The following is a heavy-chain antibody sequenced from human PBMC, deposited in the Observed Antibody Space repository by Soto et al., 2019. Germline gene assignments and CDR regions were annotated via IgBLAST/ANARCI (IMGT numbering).Heavy chain of an antibody. V-gene: IGHV1-3*01. CDR1: GYTFTSYA. Sequence: GASVKVSCKASGYTFTSYAMHWVRQAPGQRLEWMGWINAGNGNTKYSQKFQGRVTITRDTSASTAYMELSSLRSEDTAVYYCARGDSSSGAFFQHWGQGTLVTVSS. CDR3: ARGDSSSGAFFQH. CDR2: INAGNGNT. J-gene: IGHJ1*01. D-gene: IGHD6-6*01.